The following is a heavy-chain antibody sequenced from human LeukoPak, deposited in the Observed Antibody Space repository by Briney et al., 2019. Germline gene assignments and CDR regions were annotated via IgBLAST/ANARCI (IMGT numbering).Heavy chain of an antibody. J-gene: IGHJ3*02. CDR3: ARLSAGTMIVVGGDAFDI. Sequence: GGSLRLSCAASGFTFSSYSMNWVRQAPGKGLEWVSYISSSSSTMYYADSVKGRFTISRDNAKNSLYLQMNSLRAEDTAVYYCARLSAGTMIVVGGDAFDIWGQGTMVTVSS. CDR1: GFTFSSYS. D-gene: IGHD3-22*01. V-gene: IGHV3-48*01. CDR2: ISSSSSTM.